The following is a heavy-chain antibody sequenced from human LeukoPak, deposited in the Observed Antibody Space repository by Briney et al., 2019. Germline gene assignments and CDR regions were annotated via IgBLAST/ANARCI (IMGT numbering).Heavy chain of an antibody. Sequence: SETLSLTCTVSGISISSYYWSWIRQPPGKGLEWIGYMYYSGNSNYNASLKSRVTISADTSKNQVSLKLTSVTAADTAVYYCARVPPGHASGSDFPDYWGRGTLVIVSS. CDR2: MYYSGNS. D-gene: IGHD3-10*01. J-gene: IGHJ4*02. CDR1: GISISSYY. V-gene: IGHV4-59*01. CDR3: ARVPPGHASGSDFPDY.